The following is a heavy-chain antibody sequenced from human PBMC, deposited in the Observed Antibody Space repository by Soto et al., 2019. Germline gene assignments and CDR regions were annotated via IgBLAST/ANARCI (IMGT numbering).Heavy chain of an antibody. CDR3: ARGYGDCLGYVQFDP. V-gene: IGHV4-30-4*01. Sequence: PSETLSLTCTVSGGSISSGDYYWSWIRQPPGKGLEWIGYIYYSGSTYYNPSLKSRVTISVDTSKNQFSLKLSSVTAADTAVYYCARGYGDCLGYVQFDPWGQGTLVTVSS. CDR2: IYYSGST. J-gene: IGHJ5*02. CDR1: GGSISSGDYY. D-gene: IGHD4-17*01.